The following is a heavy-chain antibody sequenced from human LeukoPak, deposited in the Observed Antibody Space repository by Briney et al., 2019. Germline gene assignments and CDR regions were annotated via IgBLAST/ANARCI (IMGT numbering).Heavy chain of an antibody. CDR1: GGSISSYY. Sequence: PSETLSLTCTVSGGSISSYYWSWIRQPPGKGLEWIGYIYYSGSTNYNPSLKSRVTISVDTSKNQFSLKLSSVTAADTAVYYCARDSGTVTRANWAFDIWGQGTMVTVSS. D-gene: IGHD1-1*01. V-gene: IGHV4-59*01. CDR2: IYYSGST. J-gene: IGHJ3*02. CDR3: ARDSGTVTRANWAFDI.